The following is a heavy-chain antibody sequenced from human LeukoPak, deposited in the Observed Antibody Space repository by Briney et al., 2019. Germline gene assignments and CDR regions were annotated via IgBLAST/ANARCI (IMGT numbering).Heavy chain of an antibody. J-gene: IGHJ4*02. CDR2: INHSGST. D-gene: IGHD4-17*01. V-gene: IGHV4-34*01. CDR1: GGSFSGYY. Sequence: SGTVSLTCAVYGGSFSGYYWSWIRQPPGKGLEWIGEINHSGSTNYNPSLKSRVTISVDTSKNQFSLKLSSVTAADTAVYYCARAGLYGDVDYWGQGTLVTVSS. CDR3: ARAGLYGDVDY.